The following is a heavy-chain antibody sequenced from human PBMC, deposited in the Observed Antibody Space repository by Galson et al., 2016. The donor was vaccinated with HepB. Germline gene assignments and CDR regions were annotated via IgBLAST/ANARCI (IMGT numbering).Heavy chain of an antibody. J-gene: IGHJ2*01. CDR1: GRSLTTYY. CDR3: ARDAGGPYDL. CDR2: FYFSGST. D-gene: IGHD3-16*01. Sequence: SETLSLTCTVSGRSLTTYYWSWVRQPPGKGLEWIAYFYFSGSTNYNPSLKSRVTVSFDTSKNQFSLKLNSLTAADTAVYYCARDAGGPYDLWGRGTLVSVSS. V-gene: IGHV4-59*01.